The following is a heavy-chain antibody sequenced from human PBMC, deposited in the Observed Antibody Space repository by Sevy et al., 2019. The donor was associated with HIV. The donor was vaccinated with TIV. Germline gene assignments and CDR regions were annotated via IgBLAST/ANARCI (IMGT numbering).Heavy chain of an antibody. CDR2: ISAYNGNT. V-gene: IGHV1-18*01. J-gene: IGHJ4*02. CDR3: ARSYGSGNYYGY. D-gene: IGHD3-10*01. CDR1: GYTFISYA. Sequence: ASVKVYGKASGYTFISYAIDWVRQAPGQGLEWMGWISAYNGNTNYAQKLQGRVTMTTDTSSSTAYMELRSLRSDVTAVYYCARSYGSGNYYGYWGQGTLVTVSS.